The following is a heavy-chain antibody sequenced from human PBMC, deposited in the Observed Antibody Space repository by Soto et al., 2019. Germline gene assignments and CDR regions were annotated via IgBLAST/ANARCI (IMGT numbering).Heavy chain of an antibody. V-gene: IGHV1-2*02. J-gene: IGHJ4*02. CDR2: INPNSGDT. CDR1: AYTFIGYY. CDR3: ARDGHSGFGGFDF. Sequence: GASVKVSCKASAYTFIGYYVHWVRQAPGQGLEWMGWINPNSGDTNYVQKFQGRVTMTRETSISTAYMEVSRLTSDDTAVYYCARDGHSGFGGFDFWGQGTLATVSS. D-gene: IGHD5-12*01.